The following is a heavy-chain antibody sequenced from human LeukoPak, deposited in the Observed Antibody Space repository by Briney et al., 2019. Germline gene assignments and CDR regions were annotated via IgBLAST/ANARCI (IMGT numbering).Heavy chain of an antibody. CDR2: ISGANGDT. CDR3: ARLLAHPAH. D-gene: IGHD5-12*01. V-gene: IGHV1-18*01. CDR1: GYTFTTYS. Sequence: GASVKVSCKASGYTFTTYSMTWVRQAPGQGLEWMGWISGANGDTNYAEKFQGRITMTTDSSTSTAYMDLRSLTPDDTGLYYCARLLAHPAHWGQGTLVTVSS. J-gene: IGHJ4*02.